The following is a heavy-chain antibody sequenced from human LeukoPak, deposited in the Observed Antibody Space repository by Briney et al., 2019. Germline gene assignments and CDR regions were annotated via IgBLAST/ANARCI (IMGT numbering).Heavy chain of an antibody. CDR3: TRESGAFSPFGF. CDR2: VHLSGAS. D-gene: IGHD1-26*01. CDR1: GGSILTTNW. Sequence: SGTLSLTCAVSGGSILTTNWWSWVRQPPGKGLEWIGEVHLSGASNYNPSLKSRVNMSIDKSKNQLSLELTFVTAADTAIYYCTRESGAFSPFGFWGQGTLVTVSS. J-gene: IGHJ4*02. V-gene: IGHV4-4*02.